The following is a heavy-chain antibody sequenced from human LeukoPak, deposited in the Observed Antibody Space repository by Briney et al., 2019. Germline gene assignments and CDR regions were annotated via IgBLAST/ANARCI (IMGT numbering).Heavy chain of an antibody. V-gene: IGHV3-7*01. D-gene: IGHD3-3*01. CDR1: GFTFSSYW. Sequence: GGSLRLSCAASGFTFSSYWMSWVRQAPGKGLEWVANINKDESEKYYLASLKGRFTISRDNAKNSLYLQMNSLRAEDTAVYYCASSRITIFGVVIGPPNYYYYMDVWGKGTTVTVSS. J-gene: IGHJ6*03. CDR2: INKDESEK. CDR3: ASSRITIFGVVIGPPNYYYYMDV.